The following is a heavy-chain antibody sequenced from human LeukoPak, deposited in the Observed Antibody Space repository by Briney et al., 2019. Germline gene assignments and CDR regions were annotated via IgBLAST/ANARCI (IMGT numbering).Heavy chain of an antibody. Sequence: GGSLRLSCAASGFTFSSYSMNWVRQAPGKGLEWVSYISTSSSIIYYADSVRGRFTISRDNAKNSLYLQMNSLRAEDTAVYYCAREYSSPDAFDIWGQGTMVTVSS. CDR2: ISTSSSII. V-gene: IGHV3-48*01. CDR3: AREYSSPDAFDI. CDR1: GFTFSSYS. D-gene: IGHD6-13*01. J-gene: IGHJ3*02.